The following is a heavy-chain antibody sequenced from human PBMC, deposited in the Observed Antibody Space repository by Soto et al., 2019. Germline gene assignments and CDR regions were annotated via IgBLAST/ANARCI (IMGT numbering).Heavy chain of an antibody. CDR2: FYSGGST. CDR3: AREGAAMPVAGVFDD. CDR1: GFTVSSNH. V-gene: IGHV3-66*01. J-gene: IGHJ4*02. Sequence: GGSLRLSCAASGFTVSSNHMSWVRLAPGKGLEWVSVFYSGGSTYYADSVKGRFSISRDNSKNTLYLQMNSLRAEDTALYYCAREGAAMPVAGVFDDWGQGTLVTVSS. D-gene: IGHD6-19*01.